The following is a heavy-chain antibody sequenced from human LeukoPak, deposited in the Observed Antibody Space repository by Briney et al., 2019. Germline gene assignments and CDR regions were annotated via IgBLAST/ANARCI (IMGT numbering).Heavy chain of an antibody. Sequence: ASVKVSCKASGYTFARYYIHWVRQAPGQALEWMGIINPSGGSTRYAQKFQGRVTMTRDTSTSTVYMELSSLRSDDTAVYYCARGGYYDSSGSFDPWGQGTLVTVSS. CDR2: INPSGGST. V-gene: IGHV1-46*01. CDR3: ARGGYYDSSGSFDP. CDR1: GYTFARYY. D-gene: IGHD3-22*01. J-gene: IGHJ5*02.